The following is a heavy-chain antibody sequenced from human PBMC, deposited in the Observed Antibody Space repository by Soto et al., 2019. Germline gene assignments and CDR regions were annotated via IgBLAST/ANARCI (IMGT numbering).Heavy chain of an antibody. V-gene: IGHV3-49*03. CDR1: GFRFGEYA. Sequence: PEGSLRLSCTGSGFRFGEYAMSWFRQAPGKGPEWVGFIRSKNFGGTTEYAASVKGRFTISRDDAKSIAYLQMNSLKTEDTAVYYCTRDHYYGSGSVWFDPWGQGTLVTVSS. D-gene: IGHD3-10*01. J-gene: IGHJ5*02. CDR3: TRDHYYGSGSVWFDP. CDR2: IRSKNFGGTT.